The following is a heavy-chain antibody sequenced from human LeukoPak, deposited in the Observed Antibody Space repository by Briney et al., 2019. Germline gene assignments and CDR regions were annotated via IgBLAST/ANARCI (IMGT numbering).Heavy chain of an antibody. D-gene: IGHD3-3*01. Sequence: ASVKVSCKASGYTFTSYGISWVRQAPGQGLEWMGMIIPSDGFTSYAQKFQGRVTMTRDMSTSTVYMELSSLRSDDTAVYYCAKAGSRLFGVLIPLSFDYWGQGTVVTVSS. CDR3: AKAGSRLFGVLIPLSFDY. CDR2: IIPSDGFT. V-gene: IGHV1-46*01. J-gene: IGHJ4*02. CDR1: GYTFTSYG.